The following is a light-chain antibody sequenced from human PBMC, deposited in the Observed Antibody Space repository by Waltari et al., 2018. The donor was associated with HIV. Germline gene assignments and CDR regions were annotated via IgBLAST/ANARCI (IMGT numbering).Light chain of an antibody. CDR1: RDVTNF. V-gene: IGKV1-9*01. CDR3: QQSDSYPLT. CDR2: GAS. J-gene: IGKJ5*01. Sequence: DIQLTQSPSFLSASVGDRVSITCRASRDVTNFLAWYQKKPGTAPKLLIYGASTLQSGVPSRFGGSGSGTQCTLTINSLQPDDFATDYCQQSDSYPLTFGQGTRLEMK.